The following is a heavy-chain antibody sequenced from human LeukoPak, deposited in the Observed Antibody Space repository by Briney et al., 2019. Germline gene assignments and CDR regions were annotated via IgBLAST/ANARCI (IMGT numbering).Heavy chain of an antibody. D-gene: IGHD6-13*01. J-gene: IGHJ5*02. Sequence: PGGSLRLSCAASGFTFSSYAMSWLRQAPGKGLEWVSGINGGGDSTYYPDSVKGRFTISRDNSKNTLYLQMNSLRAEDAAVYYCAKGGSSWYDWFDPWGQGTLVTVSS. CDR3: AKGGSSWYDWFDP. CDR2: INGGGDST. V-gene: IGHV3-23*01. CDR1: GFTFSSYA.